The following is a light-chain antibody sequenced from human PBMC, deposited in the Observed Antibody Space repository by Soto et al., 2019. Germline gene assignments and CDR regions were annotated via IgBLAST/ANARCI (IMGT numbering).Light chain of an antibody. Sequence: DIQMTQSPSTLSASVGDRVTITCRASQRISNWLAWYQQKPGKAPKILIYDASSLKSGVPSRFSGSGSGTEFTLTISSLQSDDFATYYCQHYNGYPRTFGQGTKVEIK. V-gene: IGKV1-5*01. CDR1: QRISNW. J-gene: IGKJ1*01. CDR2: DAS. CDR3: QHYNGYPRT.